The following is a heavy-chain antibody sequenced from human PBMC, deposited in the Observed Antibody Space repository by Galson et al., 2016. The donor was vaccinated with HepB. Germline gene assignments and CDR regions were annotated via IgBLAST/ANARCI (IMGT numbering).Heavy chain of an antibody. CDR2: IIPLFATT. J-gene: IGHJ4*02. V-gene: IGHV1-69*13. CDR1: GGTFTTYT. Sequence: SVKVSCKASGGTFTTYTFNWVRQAPGQGLEWMGGIIPLFATTNYAQKFQDRLTISADESTATAYMELSSLNADDTAVYYCARARDFLATVYFDYWGQGTLVTVSS. D-gene: IGHD5-12*01. CDR3: ARARDFLATVYFDY.